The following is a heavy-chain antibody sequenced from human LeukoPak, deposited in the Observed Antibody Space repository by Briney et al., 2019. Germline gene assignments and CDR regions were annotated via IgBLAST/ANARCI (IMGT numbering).Heavy chain of an antibody. CDR2: ITGDGGTT. V-gene: IGHV3-43*02. CDR3: AKARASGYDYFFDY. D-gene: IGHD5-12*01. CDR1: GFTFDDYA. J-gene: IGHJ4*02. Sequence: GGSLRLSCAASGFTFDDYAIHWARQAPGKGLEWVSLITGDGGTTFYADSVKGRFTISRDNSKNSLYLQMSSLRTEDTALYYCAKARASGYDYFFDYWGQGTLVTVSS.